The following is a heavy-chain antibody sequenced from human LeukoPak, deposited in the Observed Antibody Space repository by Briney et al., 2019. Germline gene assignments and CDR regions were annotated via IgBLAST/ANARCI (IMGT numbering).Heavy chain of an antibody. J-gene: IGHJ4*02. Sequence: GGSLRLSCAASVLTFSKYAMRWFPQAPGKGLEWVSGITSGFTPLYADSVKGRFTISRDNSKSTFHLQMNSLRAEDTAVYYCAKDYSDSRVGDVFLEYWGQGTLVTVSS. CDR2: ITSGFTP. V-gene: IGHV3-23*01. CDR3: AKDYSDSRVGDVFLEY. CDR1: VLTFSKYA. D-gene: IGHD1-26*01.